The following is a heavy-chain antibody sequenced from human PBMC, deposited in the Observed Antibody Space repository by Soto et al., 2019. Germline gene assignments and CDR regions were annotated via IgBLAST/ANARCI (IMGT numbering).Heavy chain of an antibody. J-gene: IGHJ6*02. CDR1: GGTFSSYA. V-gene: IGHV1-69*06. D-gene: IGHD6-13*01. CDR2: IVPLFRTT. Sequence: QVQLVQSGAEAKKPGSSVKVSCKTSGGTFSSYAISWVRQAPGQGLEWMGGIVPLFRTTNYAQKFQGRVTSSADTSMYTVYMELSGLRSGDTAVYYCARGGYSSTWSNLLDRSGLDVWGQGTTVTVSS. CDR3: ARGGYSSTWSNLLDRSGLDV.